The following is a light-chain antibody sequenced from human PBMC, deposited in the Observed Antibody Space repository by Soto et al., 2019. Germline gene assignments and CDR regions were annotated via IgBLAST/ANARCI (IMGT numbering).Light chain of an antibody. CDR1: SGDVGSYNV. CDR3: CSYGGSRPV. Sequence: QSVLTQPASVSGSPGQSITISCTGTSGDVGSYNVVSWYQQDPGKAPKLMIYEGSKRPSGVSNRFSGSKSGNTASLTISGLQAEDEADYYCCSYGGSRPVFGGGTKLTVL. CDR2: EGS. V-gene: IGLV2-23*01. J-gene: IGLJ2*01.